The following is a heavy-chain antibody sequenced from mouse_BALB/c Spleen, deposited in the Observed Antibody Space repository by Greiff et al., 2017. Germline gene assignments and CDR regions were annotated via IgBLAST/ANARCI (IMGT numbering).Heavy chain of an antibody. CDR1: GFTFSSYG. Sequence: ELKVEESGGDLVKPGGSLKLSCAASGFTFSSYGMSWVRQTPDKRLEWVATISSGGSYTYYPDSVKGRFTISRDNAKNTLYLQMSSLKSEDTAMYYCARQNYYGYGIDYWGQGTTLTVSS. CDR2: ISSGGSYT. V-gene: IGHV5-6*02. J-gene: IGHJ2*01. CDR3: ARQNYYGYGIDY. D-gene: IGHD1-2*01.